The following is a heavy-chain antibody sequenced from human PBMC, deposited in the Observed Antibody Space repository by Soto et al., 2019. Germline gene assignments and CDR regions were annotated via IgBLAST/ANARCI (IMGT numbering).Heavy chain of an antibody. Sequence: SETLSLTCAVYGGPFSGYYWSWIRQPPGKGLEWIGEINLGGGTNYNPSLKSRVTISVDTSKNQFSLKLTSVTAADTAVYYCAREACSSSWYVDYWGQGNLVTVSS. V-gene: IGHV4-34*01. CDR3: AREACSSSWYVDY. CDR2: INLGGGT. CDR1: GGPFSGYY. J-gene: IGHJ4*02. D-gene: IGHD6-13*01.